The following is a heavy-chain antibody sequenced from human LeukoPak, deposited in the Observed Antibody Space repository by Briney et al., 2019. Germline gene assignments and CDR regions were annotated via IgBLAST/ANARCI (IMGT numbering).Heavy chain of an antibody. CDR1: GGTFSSYA. D-gene: IGHD4-17*01. J-gene: IGHJ4*02. V-gene: IGHV1-69*04. CDR3: ARSHYGDYVEYFDY. Sequence: SVKVSCKASGGTFSSYAISWVRQAPGQGLEWMGRIIPILGIANYAQKFQGRVTITADKSTSTAYMELSSLRSEDTAVYYCARSHYGDYVEYFDYWGQGTLATVSS. CDR2: IIPILGIA.